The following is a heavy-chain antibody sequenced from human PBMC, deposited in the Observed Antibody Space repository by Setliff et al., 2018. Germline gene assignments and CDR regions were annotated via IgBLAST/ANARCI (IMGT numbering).Heavy chain of an antibody. D-gene: IGHD6-25*01. CDR2: ISDSSFHI. CDR1: GFPFSISS. Sequence: GESLKISCVASGFPFSISSMHWVRQAPGKGLEWVSSISDSSFHIYYRDSVKGRFTIFRDNAKNSLYLQMNSLRADDTAVYYCARSAANGGHDPFDIWGQGTMVTVSS. J-gene: IGHJ3*02. V-gene: IGHV3-21*01. CDR3: ARSAANGGHDPFDI.